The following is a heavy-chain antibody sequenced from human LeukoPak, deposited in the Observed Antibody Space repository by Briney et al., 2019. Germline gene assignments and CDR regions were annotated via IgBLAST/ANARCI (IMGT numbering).Heavy chain of an antibody. Sequence: SQTLSLTCAISGDSVSSNSAASNWIRQSPSRGLEWLGRTYYRSKWYNDYAVSVKSRITINPDTSKNQFSLQLNSVTPEDTAVYYCARSGTAVAGTGFDYWGQGTLVTVSS. CDR2: TYYRSKWYN. V-gene: IGHV6-1*01. CDR1: GDSVSSNSAA. D-gene: IGHD6-19*01. CDR3: ARSGTAVAGTGFDY. J-gene: IGHJ4*02.